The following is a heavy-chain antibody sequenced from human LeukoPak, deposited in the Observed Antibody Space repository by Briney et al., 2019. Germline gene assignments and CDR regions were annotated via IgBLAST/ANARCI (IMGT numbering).Heavy chain of an antibody. J-gene: IGHJ5*02. V-gene: IGHV3-23*01. CDR3: AKDFITMVRGLPYWFAP. D-gene: IGHD3-10*01. CDR1: GFTLSSYA. Sequence: GGSLRLSCAASGFTLSSYAMSWVPRAPGKGLEWVSAFSGSGGSTYYADSVKGRFTISRDNSKNTLYLQMNSLRAEDTAVYYCAKDFITMVRGLPYWFAPWGQGTLVTVSS. CDR2: FSGSGGST.